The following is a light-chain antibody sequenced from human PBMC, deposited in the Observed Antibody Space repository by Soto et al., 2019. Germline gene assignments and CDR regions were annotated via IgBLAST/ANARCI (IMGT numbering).Light chain of an antibody. CDR2: GAS. J-gene: IGKJ3*01. CDR3: QQYNEWPPIT. V-gene: IGKV3-15*01. CDR1: QSVSSD. Sequence: EVVMTQSPATLSLSPGERATLSCRASQSVSSDLAWYQQKPGQAPRLLIYGASTRATDIPARFSGGGSGTEFTLTISSLQSEDFAIHYCQQYNEWPPITFGAGTKVDIK.